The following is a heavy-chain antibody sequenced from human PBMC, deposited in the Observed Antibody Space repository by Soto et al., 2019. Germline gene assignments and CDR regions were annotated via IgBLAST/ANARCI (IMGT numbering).Heavy chain of an antibody. CDR3: ARDAGPYGMDV. CDR1: GFTFSSYW. V-gene: IGHV3-74*01. Sequence: SLRLSCAASGFTFSSYWMHWVRQAPGKGLVWVSRINTDGRGTSYADSVKGRFAISRDNAKNTLYLQMNSLRAEDTAVYYCARDAGPYGMDVWGQGTTVTVSS. J-gene: IGHJ6*02. CDR2: INTDGRGT.